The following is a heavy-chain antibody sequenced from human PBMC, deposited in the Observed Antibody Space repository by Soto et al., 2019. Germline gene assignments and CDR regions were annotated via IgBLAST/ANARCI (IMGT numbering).Heavy chain of an antibody. CDR2: IYRGGST. CDR3: ASAAVTAPDY. V-gene: IGHV3-53*01. Sequence: EVQLVESGGGLIQPGGSLSLSCAASGFTVNNKYMTWDRQAPGKGLEWVSVIYRGGSTYYADSVKGRFTISRDNAKNTLYLQMNRLRAAGTAVYYCASAAVTAPDYWGQGTPVTVSS. J-gene: IGHJ4*02. CDR1: GFTVNNKY. D-gene: IGHD2-21*02.